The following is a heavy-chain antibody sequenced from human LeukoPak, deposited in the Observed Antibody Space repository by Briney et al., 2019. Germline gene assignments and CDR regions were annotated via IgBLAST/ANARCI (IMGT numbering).Heavy chain of an antibody. Sequence: SETLSLTCAVYGGSFSGYYWSWIRQPPGKGLEWIGEINHSGSTNYNPSLKSRVTISVDTSKNQFSLKLTAVTAADTAVYYCAREAPGAGHFDYWGQGSLVTVSS. J-gene: IGHJ4*02. V-gene: IGHV4-34*01. CDR2: INHSGST. CDR1: GGSFSGYY. CDR3: AREAPGAGHFDY. D-gene: IGHD7-27*01.